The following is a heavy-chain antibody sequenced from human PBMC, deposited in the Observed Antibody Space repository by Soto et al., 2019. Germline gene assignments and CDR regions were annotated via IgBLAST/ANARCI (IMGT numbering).Heavy chain of an antibody. CDR3: ARDPPEDSMGYFALDM. D-gene: IGHD3-9*01. J-gene: IGHJ3*02. CDR1: GFTFSSYG. Sequence: QVQLVESGGGVVQPGRSLRLSCVASGFTFSSYGMHWVRQAPGKGLEWVAVIWSDGSNKYNGDSVKGRFTISRDNSKNTLYLRMNSLRGEDTAVYYCARDPPEDSMGYFALDMWGQGTMVTVS. CDR2: IWSDGSNK. V-gene: IGHV3-33*01.